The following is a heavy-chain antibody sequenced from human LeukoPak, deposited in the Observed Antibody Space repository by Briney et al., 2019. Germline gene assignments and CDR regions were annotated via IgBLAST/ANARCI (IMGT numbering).Heavy chain of an antibody. V-gene: IGHV3-53*01. CDR2: IYGGGTT. J-gene: IGHJ4*02. CDR3: AKNLPATVYFDY. Sequence: QTGGSLRLSCAASGFTVSSTHMSWVRQAPGKGLEWVSIIYGGGTTNYADSVKGRFTISRDTSKNTLFLQMNSLRAEDTAVYYCAKNLPATVYFDYWGQGALVTVSS. CDR1: GFTVSSTH. D-gene: IGHD2-2*01.